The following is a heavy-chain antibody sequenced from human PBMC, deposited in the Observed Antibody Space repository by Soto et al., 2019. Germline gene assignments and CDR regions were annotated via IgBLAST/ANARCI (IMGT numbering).Heavy chain of an antibody. CDR3: ARARGYSYEVGYGMDV. CDR2: IIPIFGTA. CDR1: GGTFSSYA. V-gene: IGHV1-69*13. J-gene: IGHJ6*02. D-gene: IGHD5-18*01. Sequence: SVKVSCKASGGTFSSYAISWVRQAPGQGLEWLGGIIPIFGTANYAQKFQGRVTITADESTSTAYMELSSLRSEDTAVYYCARARGYSYEVGYGMDVWGQGTTVTVSS.